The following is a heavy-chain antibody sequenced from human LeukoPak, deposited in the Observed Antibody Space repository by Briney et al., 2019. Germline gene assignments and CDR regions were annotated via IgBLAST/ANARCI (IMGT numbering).Heavy chain of an antibody. Sequence: SVKVSCKASGGTFSSYAISWVRQAPGQGLEWMGGIIPIFGTANYAQEFQGRVTITADESTSTAYMELSSLRSEDTAVYYCARGDFWSGYTYYFDYWGQGTLVTVSS. V-gene: IGHV1-69*13. J-gene: IGHJ4*02. CDR2: IIPIFGTA. D-gene: IGHD3-3*01. CDR1: GGTFSSYA. CDR3: ARGDFWSGYTYYFDY.